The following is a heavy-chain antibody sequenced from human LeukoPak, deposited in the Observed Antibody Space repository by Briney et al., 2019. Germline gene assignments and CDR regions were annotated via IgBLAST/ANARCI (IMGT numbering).Heavy chain of an antibody. J-gene: IGHJ6*02. CDR1: GGTFSSYA. V-gene: IGHV1-69*04. D-gene: IGHD2-2*01. Sequence: GSSVKVSCKASGGTFSSYAISWVRQAPGQGLEWMGRIIPILGIANYAQKFRGRVTITADKSTRIAYMELSSLRAEDTAVYYFGSTRYWSSTSCYEVYYYYGMDVWGQGTTVTVSS. CDR3: GSTRYWSSTSCYEVYYYYGMDV. CDR2: IIPILGIA.